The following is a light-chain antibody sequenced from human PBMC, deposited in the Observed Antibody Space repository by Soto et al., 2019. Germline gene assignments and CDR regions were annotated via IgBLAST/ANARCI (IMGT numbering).Light chain of an antibody. CDR2: DTS. CDR3: QQRSVWPWT. Sequence: EIVMTQSPATLSVSPGERATLSCRASQSVNNYLAWYQQKPGQAPRLLIYDTSDRASGIPARFSGSGSGTDFTLTISSLEPEDFAVFYCQQRSVWPWTFDQGTKVDIK. V-gene: IGKV3-11*01. J-gene: IGKJ1*01. CDR1: QSVNNY.